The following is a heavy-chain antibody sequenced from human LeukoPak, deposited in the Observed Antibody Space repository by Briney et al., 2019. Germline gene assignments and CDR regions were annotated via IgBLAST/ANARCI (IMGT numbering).Heavy chain of an antibody. Sequence: PSETLSLTCTVSGDSFSYFYWSWIRQPPGKGLEWIGYIYNSGSTSYNPSLRSRVTISLDTSKNQFSLKLSSVTAADTAVYYCAREAVGRFGELLPHDAFDIWGQGTMVTVSS. CDR1: GDSFSYFY. D-gene: IGHD3-10*01. CDR2: IYNSGST. CDR3: AREAVGRFGELLPHDAFDI. J-gene: IGHJ3*02. V-gene: IGHV4-59*01.